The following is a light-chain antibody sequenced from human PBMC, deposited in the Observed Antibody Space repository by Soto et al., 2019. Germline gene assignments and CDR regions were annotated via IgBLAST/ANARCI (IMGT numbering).Light chain of an antibody. CDR1: QSLLYSSNNKNY. V-gene: IGKV4-1*01. Sequence: DIVMTQSPDSLAVSLGERATINCKSSQSLLYSSNNKNYLAWYQQKPGQPPKLLIYWASTRQSGVPDRFSGSGSGTEFTLTSSSLQSEDVAVYYCQQYYTTPPITFGQGTRLEIK. CDR2: WAS. J-gene: IGKJ5*01. CDR3: QQYYTTPPIT.